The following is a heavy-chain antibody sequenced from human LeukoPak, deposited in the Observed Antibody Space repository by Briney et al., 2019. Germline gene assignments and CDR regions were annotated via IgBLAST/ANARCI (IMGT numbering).Heavy chain of an antibody. D-gene: IGHD4-17*01. CDR1: GFTFSSYA. CDR2: ISGSGGST. CDR3: AKVGSSYGDYGGIDY. Sequence: PGGSLRLSCAASGFTFSSYAMSWVRQAPGKGLEWVSAISGSGGSTYYADSVKGRFTISRDNSKNTLYLQMNSLRAEDTAVYYCAKVGSSYGDYGGIDYWDQGTLVTVSS. V-gene: IGHV3-23*01. J-gene: IGHJ4*02.